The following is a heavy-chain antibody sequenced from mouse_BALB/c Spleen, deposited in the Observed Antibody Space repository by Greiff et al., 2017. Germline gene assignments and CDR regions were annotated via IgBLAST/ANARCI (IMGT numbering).Heavy chain of an antibody. Sequence: EVQLVESGGGLVKPGGSLKLSCAASGFTFSSYAMSSVRQTPEKRLEWVASISSGGSTYYPDSVKGRFTISRDNARNILYLQMSSLRSEDTAMYYCAREASGGSWFAYWGQGTLVTVSA. D-gene: IGHD6-1*01. CDR1: GFTFSSYA. CDR2: ISSGGST. CDR3: AREASGGSWFAY. V-gene: IGHV5-6-5*01. J-gene: IGHJ3*01.